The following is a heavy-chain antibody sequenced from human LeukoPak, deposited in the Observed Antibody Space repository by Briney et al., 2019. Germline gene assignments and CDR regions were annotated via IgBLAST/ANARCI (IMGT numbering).Heavy chain of an antibody. D-gene: IGHD3-10*01. J-gene: IGHJ4*02. CDR1: GYTFTSYG. Sequence: ASVKVSCKASGYTFTSYGISCVRQAPGQGLEWMGWINAGNGNTKYSQEFQGRVTITRDTSASTAYMELSSLRSEDTAVYYCARDQGSGSYYNGHFDYWGQGTLVTVSS. CDR3: ARDQGSGSYYNGHFDY. CDR2: INAGNGNT. V-gene: IGHV1-18*01.